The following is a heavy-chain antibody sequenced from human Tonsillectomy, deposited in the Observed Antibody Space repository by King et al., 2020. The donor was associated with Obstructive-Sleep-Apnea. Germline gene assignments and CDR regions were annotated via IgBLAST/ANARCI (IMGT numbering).Heavy chain of an antibody. V-gene: IGHV4-39*01. D-gene: IGHD3-16*01. Sequence: QLQESGPGLVKPSETLSLTCTVSGGSISSTSYYWGWIRQPPGKGLEWIGSIYYSGSTYYNPSLKSRVTISVDTSKNQFSLKLSSVTAADTAVYYCARILIGGDWFDPWGQGTLVTVSS. J-gene: IGHJ5*02. CDR2: IYYSGST. CDR3: ARILIGGDWFDP. CDR1: GGSISSTSYY.